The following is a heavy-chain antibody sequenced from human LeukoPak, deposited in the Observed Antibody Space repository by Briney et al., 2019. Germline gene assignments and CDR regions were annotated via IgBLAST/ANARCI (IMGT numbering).Heavy chain of an antibody. Sequence: PGGSLRLSCAASGFTFSSYSMNWVRQAPGKGLEWGSYISSSSSTIYYADFVKGRFTISRDNAKNSLYLQMNSLRAEDTAVYYCARTDFDSDYWGQGTLVTVSS. J-gene: IGHJ4*02. V-gene: IGHV3-48*01. CDR3: ARTDFDSDY. CDR2: ISSSSSTI. D-gene: IGHD3-3*01. CDR1: GFTFSSYS.